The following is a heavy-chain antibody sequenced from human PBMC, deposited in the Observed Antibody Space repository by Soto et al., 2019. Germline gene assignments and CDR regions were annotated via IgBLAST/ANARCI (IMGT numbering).Heavy chain of an antibody. CDR3: ARDRGRDCSGGSCGLAHAFDI. Sequence: SSETLSLTCTVSGGSISSGGYYWSWIRQHPGKGLEWIGYIYYSGSTYYNPSLKSRVTISVDTSKNQFSLKLSSVTAADTAVYYCARDRGRDCSGGSCGLAHAFDIWGQGTMVTVS. D-gene: IGHD2-15*01. CDR2: IYYSGST. J-gene: IGHJ3*02. V-gene: IGHV4-31*03. CDR1: GGSISSGGYY.